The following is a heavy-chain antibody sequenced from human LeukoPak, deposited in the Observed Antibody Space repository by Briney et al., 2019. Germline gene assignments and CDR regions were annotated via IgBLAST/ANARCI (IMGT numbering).Heavy chain of an antibody. CDR3: ARTRWELQFDY. D-gene: IGHD1-26*01. V-gene: IGHV4-59*01. Sequence: SETLSLTCTVSGGSISSYYWSWIRQPPGKGLEWIGYIYYSGSTNYNPSLKSRVTISVDTSKNQFSLKLSSVTAADTAVYYCARTRWELQFDYWGQGTLVTVSS. CDR2: IYYSGST. CDR1: GGSISSYY. J-gene: IGHJ4*02.